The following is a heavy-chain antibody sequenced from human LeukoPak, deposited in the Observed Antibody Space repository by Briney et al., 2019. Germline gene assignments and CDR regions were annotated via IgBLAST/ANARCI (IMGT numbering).Heavy chain of an antibody. Sequence: TGGSLRLSCAASGFTFSSYWMSWVRQAPGKGLEWVANIKKDGSEKYYVDSVKGRFTISRDNAKNSLFLQMNSLRAEDTAVYHCARGPPGYCSWSSCSFDYWGQGTLVTVSS. CDR3: ARGPPGYCSWSSCSFDY. CDR2: IKKDGSEK. CDR1: GFTFSSYW. J-gene: IGHJ4*02. D-gene: IGHD2-15*01. V-gene: IGHV3-7*05.